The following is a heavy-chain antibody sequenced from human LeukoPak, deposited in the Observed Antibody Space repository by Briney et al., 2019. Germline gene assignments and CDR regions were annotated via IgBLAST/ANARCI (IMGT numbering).Heavy chain of an antibody. CDR2: INPSGGST. CDR3: ARAETYYYGSGTEGDDAFDI. D-gene: IGHD3-10*01. CDR1: GYTFTSYY. Sequence: GASVKVSCKASGYTFTSYYMHWVRQAPGQGLEWMGIINPSGGSTSYAQKFQGRVTMTRDTSTSTVYMELSSLRSEDTAVYYCARAETYYYGSGTEGDDAFDIWGQGTMVTVSS. V-gene: IGHV1-46*01. J-gene: IGHJ3*02.